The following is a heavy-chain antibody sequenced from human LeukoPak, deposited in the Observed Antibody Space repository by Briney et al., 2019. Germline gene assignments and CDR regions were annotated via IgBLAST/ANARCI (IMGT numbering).Heavy chain of an antibody. CDR2: ITADGSKN. D-gene: IGHD1-14*01. CDR1: GNYW. Sequence: GGSLRLSCAASGNYWMYWVRHAPEQGLVWVARITADGSKNYADSVKDRFTISRDNAKNTLYLQMNSLRVEDTAMYYCVRGGVEPYWGQGTLVTVSS. CDR3: VRGGVEPY. V-gene: IGHV3-74*01. J-gene: IGHJ4*02.